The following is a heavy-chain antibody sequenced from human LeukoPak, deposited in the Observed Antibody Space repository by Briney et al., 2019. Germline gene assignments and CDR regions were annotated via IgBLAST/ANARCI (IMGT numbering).Heavy chain of an antibody. Sequence: SVKVSCKASGGTFSSYAISWVRQAPGQGLEWMGGIIPIFGTANYAQKFQGRVTITAAESTSTAYMELSSLRSEDTAVYYCARSRYFDWLSPYYYYGMDVWGKGTRSPSPQ. CDR3: ARSRYFDWLSPYYYYGMDV. J-gene: IGHJ6*04. CDR2: IIPIFGTA. CDR1: GGTFSSYA. V-gene: IGHV1-69*13. D-gene: IGHD3-9*01.